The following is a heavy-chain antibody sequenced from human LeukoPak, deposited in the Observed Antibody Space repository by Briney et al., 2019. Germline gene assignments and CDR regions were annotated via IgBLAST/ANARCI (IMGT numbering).Heavy chain of an antibody. D-gene: IGHD3-22*01. V-gene: IGHV1-2*02. Sequence: GASVKVSCKASGYSFTGYCIHWVRQAPGQGLEWMAWINPNSGDTNFAQKFQGRVTMTRDTSISTVYMELSRLRSDDTAVFFCARGYYDSSDFEYFQHWGQGTLVTVSS. CDR2: INPNSGDT. CDR3: ARGYYDSSDFEYFQH. CDR1: GYSFTGYC. J-gene: IGHJ1*01.